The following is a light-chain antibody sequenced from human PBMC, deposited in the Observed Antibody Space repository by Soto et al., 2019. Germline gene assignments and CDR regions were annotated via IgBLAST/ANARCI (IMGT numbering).Light chain of an antibody. CDR1: QSTSSY. CDR3: QQSYSTPYT. CDR2: AAS. Sequence: DIQMTQSPSSLSASVGDRVTITCRASQSTSSYLNWYQQKPGKAPKLLIYAASSLQSGVPSRFSGVRSGTDYTLTISSLQPEEFATYYCQQSYSTPYTFGQGTKLEIK. J-gene: IGKJ2*01. V-gene: IGKV1-39*01.